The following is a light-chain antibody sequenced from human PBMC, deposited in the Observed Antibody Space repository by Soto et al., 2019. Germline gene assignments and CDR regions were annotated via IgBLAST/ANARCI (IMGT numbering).Light chain of an antibody. V-gene: IGKV1-39*01. Sequence: DIQMTQSPSSLSASVGDRVTITCRASQSISNYLKWYQQKPRKASELLIYAASSLQSGVQARFSSIRSGTEFNHTISSLQPEDYAMYYCQHSYSSPLPFGGGTKVEIK. CDR2: AAS. CDR1: QSISNY. J-gene: IGKJ4*01. CDR3: QHSYSSPLP.